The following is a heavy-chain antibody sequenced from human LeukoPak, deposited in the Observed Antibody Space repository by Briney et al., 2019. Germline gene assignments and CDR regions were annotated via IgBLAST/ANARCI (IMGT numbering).Heavy chain of an antibody. Sequence: PGGSLRLSCAASGFTFSSYAMSWVRQAPGKGLEWVSAISGSGGSTYYADSVKGRFTISRDNSKNTLYLQMNSLRAEDTAVYYCAKVSGRSGWYSPTFDYWGQGTLVTVSS. D-gene: IGHD6-19*01. CDR3: AKVSGRSGWYSPTFDY. J-gene: IGHJ4*02. CDR2: ISGSGGST. CDR1: GFTFSSYA. V-gene: IGHV3-23*01.